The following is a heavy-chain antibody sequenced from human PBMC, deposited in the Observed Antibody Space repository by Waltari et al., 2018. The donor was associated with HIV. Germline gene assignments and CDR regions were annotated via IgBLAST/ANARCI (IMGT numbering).Heavy chain of an antibody. CDR2: IGTAGDT. D-gene: IGHD3-9*01. V-gene: IGHV3-13*04. Sequence: EVQLVESGCGLVQPGGSLRLSCAAAGFALSRYDMPCVRQATGKGLEWVSAIGTAGDTNHPGSVKGRFTISRESAKNSLYLQMNSLRAGDTAVYYCARGRGDDIFRRYGMDVWGQGTTVTVSS. J-gene: IGHJ6*02. CDR3: ARGRGDDIFRRYGMDV. CDR1: GFALSRYD.